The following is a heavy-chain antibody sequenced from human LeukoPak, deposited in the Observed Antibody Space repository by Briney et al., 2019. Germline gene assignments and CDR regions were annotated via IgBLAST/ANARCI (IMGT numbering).Heavy chain of an antibody. CDR2: ISWNSGTI. CDR3: AELGITMIGGV. V-gene: IGHV3-9*01. D-gene: IGHD3-10*02. J-gene: IGHJ6*04. CDR1: GFTFDDYA. Sequence: GGSLRLSCAASGFTFDDYAMHWVRQTPGKGLEWVSGISWNSGTIGYADSVKGRFTISRDNAKNSLYLQMNSLRAEDTAVYYCAELGITMIGGVWGKGTTVTISS.